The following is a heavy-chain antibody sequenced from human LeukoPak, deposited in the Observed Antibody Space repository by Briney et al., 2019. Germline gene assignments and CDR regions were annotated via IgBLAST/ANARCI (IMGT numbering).Heavy chain of an antibody. D-gene: IGHD3/OR15-3a*01. CDR2: IYYSGST. CDR1: GGSISSYY. CDR3: ARQTGSGLFILP. V-gene: IGHV4-59*08. Sequence: SETLSLTCTVSGGSISSYYWSWIRQPPGKGLEWIGYIYYSGSTNYNPSLKSRVSISVDTSKNQFSLKLSSVTAADTAVYYCARQTGSGLFILPGGQGTLVTVSS. J-gene: IGHJ4*02.